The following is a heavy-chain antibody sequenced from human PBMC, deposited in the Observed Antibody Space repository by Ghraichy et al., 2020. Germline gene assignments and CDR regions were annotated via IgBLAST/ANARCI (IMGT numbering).Heavy chain of an antibody. V-gene: IGHV1-46*01. CDR2: INPLGGSA. CDR3: ARAGSSTYYYYWYMDV. Sequence: ASVKVSCKASGYTFTSYYMHWVRQAPGHGLELMGIINPLGGSATYAQNFQGRVTMTRDTSTTTVYMELTGLRSEDTAVYYCARAGSSTYYYYWYMDVWGKGTTVTVSS. CDR1: GYTFTSYY. D-gene: IGHD6-13*01. J-gene: IGHJ6*03.